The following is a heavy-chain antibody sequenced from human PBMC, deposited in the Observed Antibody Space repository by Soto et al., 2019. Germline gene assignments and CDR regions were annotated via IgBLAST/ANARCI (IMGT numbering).Heavy chain of an antibody. CDR3: AKMSDGWYGAFHI. Sequence: PGGSLRLSCAASRFTFISYAMTWVRQAPGKGLEWVSSISGSGASTYYADSVKGRFTISRDNSENTLYMQMNTLRAEDTAVYYCAKMSDGWYGAFHIWGQGTMVTVSS. V-gene: IGHV3-23*01. CDR1: RFTFISYA. D-gene: IGHD6-19*01. CDR2: ISGSGAST. J-gene: IGHJ3*02.